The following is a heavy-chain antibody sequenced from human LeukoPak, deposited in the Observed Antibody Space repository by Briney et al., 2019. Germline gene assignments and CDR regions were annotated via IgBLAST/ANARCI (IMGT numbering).Heavy chain of an antibody. CDR1: GYTFTGYY. CDR2: INPNSGGT. J-gene: IGHJ4*02. D-gene: IGHD6-13*01. CDR3: ARGRASGSWYEDYFDY. V-gene: IGHV1-2*02. Sequence: GASVKVSCKASGYTFTGYYMHWVRQAPGQGLERMGWINPNSGGTNYAQKFQGRVTMTRDTSISTAYMELSRLRSDDTAVYYCARGRASGSWYEDYFDYWGQGTLVTVSS.